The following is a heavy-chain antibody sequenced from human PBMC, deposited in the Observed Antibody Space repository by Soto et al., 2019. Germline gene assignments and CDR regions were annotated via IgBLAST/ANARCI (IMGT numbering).Heavy chain of an antibody. V-gene: IGHV1-3*01. CDR2: LNAANGNT. CDR3: ARFMGGAYGMDI. CDR1: GYTFTGYS. J-gene: IGHJ6*02. D-gene: IGHD2-15*01. Sequence: ASVKVSCKASGYTFTGYSMHWVRQAPGQRLEWMGWLNAANGNTKYSQKFQGRVTITRDTSASTAYMELSGLRSEDTAVYYCARFMGGAYGMDIWGQGTTVTVSS.